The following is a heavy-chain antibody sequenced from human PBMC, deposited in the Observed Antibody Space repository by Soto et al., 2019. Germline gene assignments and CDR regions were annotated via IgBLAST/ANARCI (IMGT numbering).Heavy chain of an antibody. D-gene: IGHD5-18*01. CDR2: TIPIFGTA. Sequence: SVKVSCKASGGTFSSYAISWVRQAPGQGLEWMGGTIPIFGTANYAQKFQGRVTITADESTSTAYMELSSLRSEDKAVSYRAGLSLYTYGFGYCYYCMGRSGRLTTVT. CDR3: AGLSLYTYGFGYCYYCMGR. V-gene: IGHV1-69*13. CDR1: GGTFSSYA. J-gene: IGHJ6*01.